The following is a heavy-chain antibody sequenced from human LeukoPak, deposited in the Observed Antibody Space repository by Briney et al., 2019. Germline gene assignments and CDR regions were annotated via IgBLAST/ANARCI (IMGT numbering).Heavy chain of an antibody. Sequence: PGGSLRLSCAASGFTSSNYWMSWVRQAPGRGLEWVANIKQDGSEKYYVDSVKGRFTISRDNAKNSLYLQMNSLRAEDTAVYYCARDRAIFDFDYWGQGTLVTVSS. CDR1: GFTSSNYW. CDR2: IKQDGSEK. CDR3: ARDRAIFDFDY. J-gene: IGHJ4*02. D-gene: IGHD3-3*01. V-gene: IGHV3-7*01.